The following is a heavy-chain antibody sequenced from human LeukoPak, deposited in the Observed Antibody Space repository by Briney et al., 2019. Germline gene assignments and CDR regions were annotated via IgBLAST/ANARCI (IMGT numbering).Heavy chain of an antibody. V-gene: IGHV4-59*08. CDR1: GGSISSYY. CDR2: MYNSGIT. Sequence: PSETLSLTCTVSGGSISSYYWXXXXXPPGKXLXXXGYMYNSGITNYNPSLRSRVTISVDTSKNQFSLRLRSVTAADTAVYYCARHGDSSRGWYFDYWGQGTLVTVSS. D-gene: IGHD6-19*01. J-gene: IGHJ4*02. CDR3: ARHGDSSRGWYFDY.